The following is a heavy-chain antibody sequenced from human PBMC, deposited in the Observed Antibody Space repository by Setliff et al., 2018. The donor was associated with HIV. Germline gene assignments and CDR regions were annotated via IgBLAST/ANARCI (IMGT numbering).Heavy chain of an antibody. CDR3: AKGVKWLGP. D-gene: IGHD3-16*01. J-gene: IGHJ5*02. CDR1: GFPVSDNY. CDR2: IYSNGRT. V-gene: IGHV3-53*01. Sequence: GGSLRLSCAASGFPVSDNYVTWVRQAPGKGLEWVSVIYSNGRTFYADPVKGRFTISRDDSKNTVYLQMHSLRVDDTAAYCCAKGVKWLGPWGQGTLVTVSS.